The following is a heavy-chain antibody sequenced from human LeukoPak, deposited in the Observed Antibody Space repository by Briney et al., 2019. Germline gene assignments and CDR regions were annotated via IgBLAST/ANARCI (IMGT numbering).Heavy chain of an antibody. Sequence: GGSLRLSCAASGFTFSDYGMNWVRVAPGKGPEWVSRISSSGTYIDYRDSVKGRFTISRDNSRSALYLQVDSLRAEDTAVYYCAKDSLWFEVVVAATRFDYWGQGTLVTVSS. CDR3: AKDSLWFEVVVAATRFDY. V-gene: IGHV3-21*04. D-gene: IGHD2-15*01. CDR1: GFTFSDYG. CDR2: ISSSGTYI. J-gene: IGHJ4*02.